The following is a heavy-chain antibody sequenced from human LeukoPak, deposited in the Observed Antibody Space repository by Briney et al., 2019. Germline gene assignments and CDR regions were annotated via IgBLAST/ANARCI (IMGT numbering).Heavy chain of an antibody. J-gene: IGHJ4*02. CDR3: AKTPDYYGSGSSSYIDC. V-gene: IGHV3-23*01. Sequence: GGSLRLSCAASGFTFSSYAMSWVRQAPGKGLEWVSAISGSGGGTYYANSVKCRFAISRDNSRDTLYLQMNSLRAEDTALYFCAKTPDYYGSGSSSYIDCWGQGTLVSVSS. CDR1: GFTFSSYA. CDR2: ISGSGGGT. D-gene: IGHD3-10*01.